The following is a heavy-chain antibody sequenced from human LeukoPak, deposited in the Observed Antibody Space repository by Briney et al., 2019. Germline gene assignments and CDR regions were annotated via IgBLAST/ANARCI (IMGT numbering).Heavy chain of an antibody. CDR1: GFTSSNYA. Sequence: GRSLRLSCAASGFTSSNYAMHWVRQAPGEGLEWVAVISYDGSNKHYTDSVKGRFTISRDNSKKTLYLQMNSLRAEDTAVYYCARDSYDTSGHIPWGQGTLVTVSS. V-gene: IGHV3-30-3*01. CDR3: ARDSYDTSGHIP. D-gene: IGHD3-22*01. J-gene: IGHJ5*02. CDR2: ISYDGSNK.